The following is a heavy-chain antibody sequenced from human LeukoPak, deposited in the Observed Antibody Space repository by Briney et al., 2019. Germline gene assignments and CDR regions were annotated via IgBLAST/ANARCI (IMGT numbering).Heavy chain of an antibody. CDR1: GLTFSSHW. V-gene: IGHV3-7*03. J-gene: IGHJ6*02. D-gene: IGHD2-15*01. CDR3: ARADCSGGSCPYYYGMDV. CDR2: IKQDGSEK. Sequence: GGSLRLSCAASGLTFSSHWMHWVRQAPGKGLEWVANIKQDGSEKYYVDSVKGRFTISRDNAKNSLYLQMNSLRAEDTAVYYCARADCSGGSCPYYYGMDVWGQGTTVTVSS.